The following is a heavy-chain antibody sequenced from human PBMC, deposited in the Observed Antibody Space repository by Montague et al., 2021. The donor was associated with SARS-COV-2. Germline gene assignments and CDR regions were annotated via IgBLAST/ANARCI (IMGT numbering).Heavy chain of an antibody. V-gene: IGHV4-39*01. CDR3: ARHVTFGGVAVALDY. Sequence: SETLSLTCTVSGASISSSENSWGWIRQSPGKGLEWFGSIFYSGTTYFNPSLRSRIAISVDTSKNQFSLKVTSVTAADTAVYYCARHVTFGGVAVALDYWGQGRLVSVSS. CDR2: IFYSGTT. CDR1: GASISSSENS. D-gene: IGHD3-16*01. J-gene: IGHJ4*02.